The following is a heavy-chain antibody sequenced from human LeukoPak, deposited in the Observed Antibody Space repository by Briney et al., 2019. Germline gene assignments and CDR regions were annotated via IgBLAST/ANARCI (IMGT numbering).Heavy chain of an antibody. D-gene: IGHD3-10*01. CDR1: GYSISSDYY. CDR3: ARAPLSLGFGMFLNPGWFDP. J-gene: IGHJ5*02. V-gene: IGHV4-38-2*02. CDR2: IYHRGST. Sequence: PSETLSLTCTVSGYSISSDYYWGWIRQPPGKGLEWIGSIYHRGSTYYNPSLKSRVTISVDTSKNQFSLKLSSVAAADTAVYYCARAPLSLGFGMFLNPGWFDPWGQGTLVTVSS.